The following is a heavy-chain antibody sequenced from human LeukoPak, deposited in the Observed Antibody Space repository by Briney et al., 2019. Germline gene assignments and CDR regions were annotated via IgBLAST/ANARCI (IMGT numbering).Heavy chain of an antibody. CDR1: GFTFSGSA. D-gene: IGHD3-22*01. J-gene: IGHJ6*03. CDR2: IGSKVNSYATGFGTNTYAT. Sequence: PGGSLRLSCAASGFTFSGSAMHWVRQASGKWPEWIGRIGSKVNSYATGFGTNTYATAYAASVKGRFTISRDDSKNTAYLQMNSLKTEDTAVYYCSRQRLGVHYDTSRANNYYYMDVWGKGTTVTVSS. V-gene: IGHV3-73*01. CDR3: SRQRLGVHYDTSRANNYYYMDV.